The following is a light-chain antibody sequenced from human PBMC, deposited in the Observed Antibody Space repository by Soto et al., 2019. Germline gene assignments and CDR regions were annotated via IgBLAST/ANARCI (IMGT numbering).Light chain of an antibody. CDR1: SSDVGGYNY. Sequence: QSVLTQPASVSGSPGQSITISCPGTSSDVGGYNYVSWYQQHPGEVPKLIIFNVNNRPSGVSNRFSGSKSGNTASLTISGLQAEDEADYYCSSFTSSTTYVFGTGTKVTVL. CDR3: SSFTSSTTYV. J-gene: IGLJ1*01. CDR2: NVN. V-gene: IGLV2-14*01.